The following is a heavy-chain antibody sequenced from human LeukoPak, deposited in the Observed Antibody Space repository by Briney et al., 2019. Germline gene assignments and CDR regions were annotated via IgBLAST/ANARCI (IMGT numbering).Heavy chain of an antibody. CDR1: GGSISSGGYS. D-gene: IGHD3-22*01. CDR3: AREGYYDSYAFDI. J-gene: IGHJ3*02. Sequence: SETLSLTCAVSGGSISSGGYSWSWLRQPPGKGLEWIGYIYHSGSTYYNPSLKSRVTISVDRSKNQFSLKLSSVTAADTAVYYCAREGYYDSYAFDIWGQGTMVTVSS. V-gene: IGHV4-30-2*01. CDR2: IYHSGST.